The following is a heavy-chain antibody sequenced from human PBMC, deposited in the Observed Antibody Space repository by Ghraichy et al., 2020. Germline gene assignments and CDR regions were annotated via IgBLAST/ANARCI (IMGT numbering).Heavy chain of an antibody. J-gene: IGHJ6*03. D-gene: IGHD6-13*01. CDR1: GGSFSGYY. CDR3: ARGGFGYSSSSRYYYYYMDV. Sequence: SETLSLTCAVYGGSFSGYYWSWIRQPPGKGLEWIGEINHSGSTNYNPSLKSRVTISVDTSKNQFSLKPSSVTAADTAVYYCARGGFGYSSSSRYYYYYMDVWGKGTTVTVSS. CDR2: INHSGST. V-gene: IGHV4-34*01.